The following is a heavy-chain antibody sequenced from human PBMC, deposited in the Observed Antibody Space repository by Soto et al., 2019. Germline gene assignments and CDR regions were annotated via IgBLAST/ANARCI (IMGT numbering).Heavy chain of an antibody. Sequence: ASETLSLTCTVSGGSISSYYWSWIRQPAGKGLEWIGRIYTSGSTNYNPSLKSRVTMSVDMSNNQFSLKLSSVTAADTAVYYCARVRIAARTGAYGMDVWGQGTTVTVSS. J-gene: IGHJ6*02. CDR2: IYTSGST. CDR3: ARVRIAARTGAYGMDV. V-gene: IGHV4-4*07. CDR1: GGSISSYY. D-gene: IGHD6-6*01.